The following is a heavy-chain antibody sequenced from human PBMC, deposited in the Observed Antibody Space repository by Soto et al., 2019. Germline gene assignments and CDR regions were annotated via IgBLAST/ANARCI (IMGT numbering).Heavy chain of an antibody. J-gene: IGHJ4*02. D-gene: IGHD2-15*01. CDR2: ISAYNGNT. CDR3: ARIIVVVVAATRAVAGHYFDY. Sequence: ASVKVSCKASGYTFTSYGISWVRQAPGQGLEWMGWISAYNGNTYYAQKLQGRVTMTTDTSTSTAYMELRSLRSDDTAVYYCARIIVVVVAATRAVAGHYFDYWGQGTLVTVSS. CDR1: GYTFTSYG. V-gene: IGHV1-18*01.